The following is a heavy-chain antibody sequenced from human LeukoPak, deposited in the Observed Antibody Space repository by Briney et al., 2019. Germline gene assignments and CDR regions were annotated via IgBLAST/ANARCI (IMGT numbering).Heavy chain of an antibody. CDR2: ISSNGGST. D-gene: IGHD1-26*01. V-gene: IGHV3-64*01. Sequence: GGSLRLSCAASGFTFSSYAMHWVRQAPGKGLEYVSAISSNGGSTYYANSVKGRFTISRDNSKNTLYLQMGSLRAEDMAVYYCASGSCSSYYYYMDVWGKGTTVTVSS. CDR1: GFTFSSYA. J-gene: IGHJ6*03. CDR3: ASGSCSSYYYYMDV.